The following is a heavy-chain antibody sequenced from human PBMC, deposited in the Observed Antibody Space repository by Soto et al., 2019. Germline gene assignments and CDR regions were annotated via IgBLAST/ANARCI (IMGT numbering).Heavy chain of an antibody. Sequence: SVKVSCKASGGTFSSYAISWVRQAPGQGLEWMGGIIPIFGTANYAQKFQGRVTITADESMSTAYMELSSLRSEDTAVYYCARGYCSSTSCPAGAFDIRGQGTMVTVSS. V-gene: IGHV1-69*13. J-gene: IGHJ3*02. D-gene: IGHD2-2*01. CDR2: IIPIFGTA. CDR3: ARGYCSSTSCPAGAFDI. CDR1: GGTFSSYA.